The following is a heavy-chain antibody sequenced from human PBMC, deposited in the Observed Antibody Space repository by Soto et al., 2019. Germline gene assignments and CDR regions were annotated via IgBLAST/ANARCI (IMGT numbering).Heavy chain of an antibody. J-gene: IGHJ4*02. CDR1: GFSFRDYA. CDR2: ISGAGDST. Sequence: GGALRLSCAASGFSFRDYAMTWVRQAPGKGLNWVSTISGAGDSTYYADSVKGRFTISRDNSKTTLYLQMNSLGAEDTAVYYCAKVPFVGWEVRESDYWGQGTLVTVSS. CDR3: AKVPFVGWEVRESDY. V-gene: IGHV3-23*01. D-gene: IGHD1-26*01.